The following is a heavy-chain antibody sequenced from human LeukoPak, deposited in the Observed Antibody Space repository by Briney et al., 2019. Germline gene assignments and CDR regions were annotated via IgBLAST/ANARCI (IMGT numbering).Heavy chain of an antibody. Sequence: GGSLRLSCAASGFTFSSYGIHWVRQAPGKGLEWVAVISYDGSNKYYADSVKGRFTISRDNSKNTLYLQMNSLRAEDTAVYYCAKDPQKTAMAYFDYWGQGTLVTVSS. J-gene: IGHJ4*02. CDR1: GFTFSSYG. D-gene: IGHD5-18*01. CDR3: AKDPQKTAMAYFDY. V-gene: IGHV3-30*18. CDR2: ISYDGSNK.